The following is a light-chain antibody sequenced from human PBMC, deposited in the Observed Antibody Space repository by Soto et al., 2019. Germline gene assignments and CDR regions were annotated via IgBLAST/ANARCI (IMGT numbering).Light chain of an antibody. V-gene: IGKV3-20*01. CDR2: GAS. CDR1: QSFTTSQ. Sequence: PGERATLFCRASQSFTTSQLAWYQQRPGQAPRVLIFGASSRATGIPERFSGSGSGTDFTLTISRLEPEDFAVYYCQHYGSSRTFGQGTQGGYQ. J-gene: IGKJ1*01. CDR3: QHYGSSRT.